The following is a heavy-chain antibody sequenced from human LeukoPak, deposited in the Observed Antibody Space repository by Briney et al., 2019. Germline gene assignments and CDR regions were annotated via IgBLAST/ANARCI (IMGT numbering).Heavy chain of an antibody. CDR3: AKERWTTTAFDY. V-gene: IGHV3-21*04. CDR2: ISSSSSYI. D-gene: IGHD4-23*01. CDR1: GFTFSSYS. Sequence: PGGSLRLSCAASGFTFSSYSMNWVRQAPGKGLEWVSSISSSSSYIYYADSVKGRFTISRDNSKSTLFLQMNSLRAEDTAVYYCAKERWTTTAFDYWGQGTLVTVSS. J-gene: IGHJ4*02.